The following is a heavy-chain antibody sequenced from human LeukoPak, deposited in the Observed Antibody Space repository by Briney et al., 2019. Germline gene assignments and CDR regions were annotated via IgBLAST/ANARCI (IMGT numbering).Heavy chain of an antibody. CDR2: IYTSGST. CDR3: ARVTDSSSSGPYSYYYYYMDV. V-gene: IGHV4-4*07. Sequence: SETLSLTCTVSGGSISSYYWSWIRQPAGKGLEWIGRIYTSGSTNYNPSLKSRVTMSVDTSENQFSLKLSSVTAADTAVYYCARVTDSSSSGPYSYYYYYMDVWGKGTTVTVSS. CDR1: GGSISSYY. D-gene: IGHD6-6*01. J-gene: IGHJ6*03.